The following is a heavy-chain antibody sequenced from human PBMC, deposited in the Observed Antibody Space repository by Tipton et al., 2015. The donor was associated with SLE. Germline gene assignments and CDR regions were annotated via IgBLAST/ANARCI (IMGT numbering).Heavy chain of an antibody. J-gene: IGHJ5*02. V-gene: IGHV3-21*03. Sequence: SLRLSCAASGFTFSDYTMNWIRQAPGKGLEWVSSISNSRKYIFYADSVRARFTISRDNAKNSLYLQMNNLRAEDTAVYYCARDDYASGSAWGRGSLVTVSS. CDR1: GFTFSDYT. CDR3: ARDDYASGSA. D-gene: IGHD3-10*01. CDR2: ISNSRKYI.